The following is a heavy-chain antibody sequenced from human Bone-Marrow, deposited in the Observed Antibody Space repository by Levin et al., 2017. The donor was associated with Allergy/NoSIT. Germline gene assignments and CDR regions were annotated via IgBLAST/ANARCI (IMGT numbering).Heavy chain of an antibody. CDR2: INPSGGST. CDR3: ASDYGGNRHDY. Sequence: GESLKISCKASGYTFTSYYMHWVRQAPGQGLEWMGIINPSGGSTSYAQKFQGRVTMTRDTSTSTVYMELSSLRSEDTAVYYCASDYGGNRHDYWGQGTLVTVSS. V-gene: IGHV1-46*01. CDR1: GYTFTSYY. D-gene: IGHD4-23*01. J-gene: IGHJ4*02.